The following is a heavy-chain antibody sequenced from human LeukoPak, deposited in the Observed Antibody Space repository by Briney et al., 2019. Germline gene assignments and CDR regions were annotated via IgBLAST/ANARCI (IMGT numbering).Heavy chain of an antibody. V-gene: IGHV4-39*01. Sequence: SETLSLTCTVSGGSISSSSYSWGWIRQPPGKGLEWIGSIYYSGSTYYNPSLKSRVTISVDTSKNQFSLKLSSVTAADTAVYYCARYYDFWSGYDYWGQGTLVTVSS. CDR3: ARYYDFWSGYDY. CDR2: IYYSGST. D-gene: IGHD3-3*01. J-gene: IGHJ4*02. CDR1: GGSISSSSYS.